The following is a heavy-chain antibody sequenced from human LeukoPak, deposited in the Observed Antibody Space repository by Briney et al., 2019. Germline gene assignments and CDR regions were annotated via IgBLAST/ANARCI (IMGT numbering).Heavy chain of an antibody. CDR2: IYPGDSDT. CDR1: GYSFTSYW. V-gene: IGHV5-51*01. J-gene: IGHJ6*03. D-gene: IGHD3-10*01. Sequence: PGESLKIFCKGSGYSFTSYWIGWVRQMPGKGLEWMGIIYPGDSDTRYSPSFQGQVTISADKSISTAYLQWSSLKASDTAMYYCARIPYHYYGSGSYSNYYYYYMDVWGKGTTVTVSS. CDR3: ARIPYHYYGSGSYSNYYYYYMDV.